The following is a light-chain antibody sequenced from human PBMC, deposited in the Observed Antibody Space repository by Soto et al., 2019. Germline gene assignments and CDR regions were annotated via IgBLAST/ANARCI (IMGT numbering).Light chain of an antibody. CDR2: AAS. Sequence: DIQMTQSPSSLSASVGHTVTITCRASQDVRSDLGWYQHKPGKAPKRLIYAASRLQGGVPSRFSGSGSGTEFTPTIGSLQPEDSATYYCLQHDSFPYTFGQGTRLEI. CDR3: LQHDSFPYT. J-gene: IGKJ2*01. CDR1: QDVRSD. V-gene: IGKV1-17*01.